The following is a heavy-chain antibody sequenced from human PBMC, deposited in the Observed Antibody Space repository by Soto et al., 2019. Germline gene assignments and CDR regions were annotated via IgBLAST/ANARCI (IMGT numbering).Heavy chain of an antibody. V-gene: IGHV1-18*01. CDR3: ARDRGVAPPVAGNTNYYCYMDV. J-gene: IGHJ6*03. D-gene: IGHD6-19*01. CDR1: GYSFTNYG. Sequence: VASVKVSCKASGYSFTNYGITWVRQAPGQGFEWMGWISAYNGNTKYAQKLQGRVTMTTDASTSTAYLELRSLTSDDTAVYYCARDRGVAPPVAGNTNYYCYMDVWGKGTTVTVSS. CDR2: ISAYNGNT.